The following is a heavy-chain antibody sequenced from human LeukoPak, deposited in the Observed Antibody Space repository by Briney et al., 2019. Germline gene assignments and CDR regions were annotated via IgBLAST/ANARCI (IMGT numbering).Heavy chain of an antibody. CDR2: ISSSSSYI. Sequence: GGSLRLSCAASGFTFSSYSMNWVRQAPGKGLEWVSSISSSSSYIYYADSVKGRFTISRDNAKNSLYLQMNSLRAEDTAVYYCARVPPRTITMVRSWADYYYGMDVWGQGTTVTVSS. CDR1: GFTFSSYS. V-gene: IGHV3-21*01. J-gene: IGHJ6*02. CDR3: ARVPPRTITMVRSWADYYYGMDV. D-gene: IGHD3-10*01.